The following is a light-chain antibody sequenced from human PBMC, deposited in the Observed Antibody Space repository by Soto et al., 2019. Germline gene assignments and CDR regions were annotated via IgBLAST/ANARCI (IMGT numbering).Light chain of an antibody. CDR2: GAS. V-gene: IGKV1-27*01. J-gene: IGKJ1*01. CDR3: QKYNSAPWT. Sequence: DIQMTQSPSSLSASVGDRATITCRASQGISNSLAWYQQKPGKVPKLLIYGASTLQLGVPSRFSGSGSGTDFTRTISSLQHEDVANYYCQKYNSAPWTFGQGTKVEIK. CDR1: QGISNS.